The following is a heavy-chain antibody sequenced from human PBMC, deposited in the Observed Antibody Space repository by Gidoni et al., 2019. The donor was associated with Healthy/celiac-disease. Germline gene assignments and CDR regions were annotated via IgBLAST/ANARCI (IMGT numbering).Heavy chain of an antibody. CDR3: ARSHSSSFWAFDI. J-gene: IGHJ3*02. CDR2: ITPFNGNT. CDR1: GYTFTYRY. V-gene: IGHV1-45*02. D-gene: IGHD6-13*01. Sequence: MQLVQSGAEVKKTGSSVKVSCKASGYTFTYRYLHWVPQAPGQALEWMGWITPFNGNTNYAQKFQDRVTITRDRSMSTAYMELSSLRSEDTAMYYCARSHSSSFWAFDIWGQGTMVTVSS.